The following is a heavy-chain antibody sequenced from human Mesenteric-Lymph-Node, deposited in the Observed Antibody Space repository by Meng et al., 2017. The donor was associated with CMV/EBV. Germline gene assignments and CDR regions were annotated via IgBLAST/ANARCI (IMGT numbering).Heavy chain of an antibody. Sequence: GGSLRLSCAASGFTFDDYTMHWVRQAPGKGLEWVSLISWDGGSTYYADSVKGRFTISRDNAKNTLYLQMNSLRAEDTAVYYCAAGYYYGMDVWGQGTTVTVSS. V-gene: IGHV3-43*01. CDR3: AAGYYYGMDV. CDR1: GFTFDDYT. J-gene: IGHJ6*02. CDR2: ISWDGGST.